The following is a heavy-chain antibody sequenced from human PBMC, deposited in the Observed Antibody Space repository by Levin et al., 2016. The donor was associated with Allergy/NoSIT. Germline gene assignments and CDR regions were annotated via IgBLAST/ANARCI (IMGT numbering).Heavy chain of an antibody. J-gene: IGHJ6*02. Sequence: WIRQPPGKGLEWVAVISYDGSNKYYADSVKGRFTISRDNSKNTLYLQMNSLRAEDTAVYYCAKDYGDYYYYYGTDVWGQGTTVTVSS. V-gene: IGHV3-30*18. D-gene: IGHD4-17*01. CDR2: ISYDGSNK. CDR3: AKDYGDYYYYYGTDV.